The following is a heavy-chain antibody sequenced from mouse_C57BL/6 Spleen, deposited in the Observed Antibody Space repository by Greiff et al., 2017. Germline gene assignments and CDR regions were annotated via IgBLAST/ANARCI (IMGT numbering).Heavy chain of an antibody. Sequence: VQLQQSGTELVKPGASVKLSCKASGYTFTSYWMHWVKQRPGQGLEWIGNINPSNGGTNYNEKFKSKATLTVDKSSSTAYMQLSSLTSEDSAVYYCASGWLLHYAMDYWGQGTSVTVSS. CDR2: INPSNGGT. CDR3: ASGWLLHYAMDY. V-gene: IGHV1-53*01. D-gene: IGHD2-3*01. CDR1: GYTFTSYW. J-gene: IGHJ4*01.